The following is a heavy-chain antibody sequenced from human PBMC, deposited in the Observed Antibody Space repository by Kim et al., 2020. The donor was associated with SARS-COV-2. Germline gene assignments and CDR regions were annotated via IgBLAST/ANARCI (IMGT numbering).Heavy chain of an antibody. D-gene: IGHD3-3*01. CDR3: AREILKTYTIFGVVTHDAFDI. V-gene: IGHV3-33*01. J-gene: IGHJ3*02. CDR2: IWYDGSNK. Sequence: GGSLRLSCAASGFTFSSYGMHWVRQAPGKGLEWVAVIWYDGSNKYYADSVKGRFTISRDNSKNTLYLQMNSLRAEDTAVYYCAREILKTYTIFGVVTHDAFDIWGQGTMVTVSS. CDR1: GFTFSSYG.